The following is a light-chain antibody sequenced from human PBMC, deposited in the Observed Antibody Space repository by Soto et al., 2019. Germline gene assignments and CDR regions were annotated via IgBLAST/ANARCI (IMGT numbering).Light chain of an antibody. Sequence: QPVLTQPPSASGTPGQRVTISCSGSSSNIGSNTVNWYQQLPGTAPKLLIYSNNQRPSGVPDRFSGSKSGTSASLAISGLQSEDEADYYCAAWDDSLNANYVFGTGTKVTVL. CDR1: SSNIGSNT. V-gene: IGLV1-44*01. CDR2: SNN. J-gene: IGLJ1*01. CDR3: AAWDDSLNANYV.